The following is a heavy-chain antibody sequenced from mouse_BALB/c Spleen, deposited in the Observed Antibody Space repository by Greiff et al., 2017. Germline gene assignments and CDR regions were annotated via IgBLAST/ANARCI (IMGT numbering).Heavy chain of an antibody. CDR3: TRDYGSSYDFDY. CDR1: GYTFTSYW. V-gene: IGHV1-69*02. Sequence: QVQLQQPGAELVRPGASVKLSCKASGYTFTSYWINWVKQRPGQGLEWIGNIYPSDSYTNYNQKFKDKATLTVDKSSSTAYMQLSSPTSEDSAVYYCTRDYGSSYDFDYWGQGTTLTVSS. CDR2: IYPSDSYT. D-gene: IGHD1-1*01. J-gene: IGHJ2*01.